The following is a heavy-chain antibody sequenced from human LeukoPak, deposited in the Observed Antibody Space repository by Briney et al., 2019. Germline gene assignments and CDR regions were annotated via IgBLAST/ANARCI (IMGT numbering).Heavy chain of an antibody. CDR1: GFTFSSYG. CDR3: AKSQWQWLVPDY. CDR2: ISYDGSNK. V-gene: IGHV3-30*18. Sequence: GGSLRLSCAASGFTFSSYGMHWVRQAPGKGLEWVAVISYDGSNKYYADSVKGRFTISRDNSKNTLYLQMNSLRAEDTAVYYCAKSQWQWLVPDYWGQGTLVTVSS. D-gene: IGHD6-19*01. J-gene: IGHJ4*02.